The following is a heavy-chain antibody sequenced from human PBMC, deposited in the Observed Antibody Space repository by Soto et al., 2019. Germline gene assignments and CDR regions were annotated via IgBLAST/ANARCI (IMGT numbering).Heavy chain of an antibody. V-gene: IGHV1-69*01. D-gene: IGHD1-7*01. CDR3: ARGDEYNWNYPGGMDV. CDR2: IIPIFGTA. Sequence: QVQLVQSGAEVKKPGSSVKVSCKASGGTFSSYAISWVRQAPGQGLEWMGGIIPIFGTANYAQKFQGRVTITADXXXXTXYMELSSLRSEDTAVYYCARGDEYNWNYPGGMDVWGQGTTVTVSS. J-gene: IGHJ6*02. CDR1: GGTFSSYA.